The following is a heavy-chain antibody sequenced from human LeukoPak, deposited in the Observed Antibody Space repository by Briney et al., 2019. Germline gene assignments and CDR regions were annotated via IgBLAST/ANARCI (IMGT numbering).Heavy chain of an antibody. CDR2: ISYDGSNK. J-gene: IGHJ4*02. V-gene: IGHV3-30*18. CDR1: GFTFSSYG. CDR3: AKTRPIYYGSGSLDC. D-gene: IGHD3-10*01. Sequence: PGGSLRLSCAASGFTFSSYGMHWVRQAPGKGLEWVAIISYDGSNKYYADSVKGRFTISRDNSKNTLYLQMNSLRAEDTAVYYCAKTRPIYYGSGSLDCWGQGTLVTVSS.